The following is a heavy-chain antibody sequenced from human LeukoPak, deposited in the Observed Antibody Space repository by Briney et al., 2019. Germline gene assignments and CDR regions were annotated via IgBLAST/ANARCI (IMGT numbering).Heavy chain of an antibody. CDR3: ARTDYYGSGSLDY. CDR1: GGSFSGYY. Sequence: PSETLSLTCAVYGGSFSGYYWSWIRQPPGKGLEWIGEINHSGSTNYNLSLKSRVTISVDTSGNQFSLKLSSVTAADTAVYYCARTDYYGSGSLDYWGQGTLVTVSS. V-gene: IGHV4-34*01. D-gene: IGHD3-10*01. CDR2: INHSGST. J-gene: IGHJ4*02.